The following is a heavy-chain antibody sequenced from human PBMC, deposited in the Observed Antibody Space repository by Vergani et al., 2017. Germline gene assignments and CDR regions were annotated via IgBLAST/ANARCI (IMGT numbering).Heavy chain of an antibody. Sequence: EVQLVESGGGLVQPGGSLRLSCAASGFTFSRHWMHWVRQAPGKGLVWVSRVNPEGTNTPYADSVKGRFTISRDNAKNMMYLQLNSLRDEDTAVYYCARGDILTGQGDIWGQGTMVTVSS. V-gene: IGHV3-74*01. J-gene: IGHJ3*02. CDR1: GFTFSRHW. CDR2: VNPEGTNT. CDR3: ARGDILTGQGDI. D-gene: IGHD3-9*01.